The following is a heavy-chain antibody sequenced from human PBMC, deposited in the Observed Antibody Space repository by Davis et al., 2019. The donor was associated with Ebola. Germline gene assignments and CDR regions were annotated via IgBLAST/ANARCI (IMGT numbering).Heavy chain of an antibody. Sequence: GESLKISCAAPGITFSNYAMSWVRQAPGKNLEWVSALSASGSNTYYADSVKGRFSISRDSFENTLFLQMNSLRVDDTAVYYCAGGGGSYAYFPYWGQGTLIAVSS. J-gene: IGHJ4*02. CDR3: AGGGGSYAYFPY. CDR1: GITFSNYA. CDR2: LSASGSNT. D-gene: IGHD1-26*01. V-gene: IGHV3-23*01.